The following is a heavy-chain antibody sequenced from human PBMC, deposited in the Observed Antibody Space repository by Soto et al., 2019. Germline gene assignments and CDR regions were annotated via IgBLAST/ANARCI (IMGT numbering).Heavy chain of an antibody. CDR1: GRSISSYY. CDR2: IYYSGST. J-gene: IGHJ6*02. V-gene: IGHV4-59*01. D-gene: IGHD2-15*01. Sequence: PSETLSLTCTFSGRSISSYYWSWIRQPPGKGLEWIGYIYYSGSTNYNPSLKSRVTISVDTSKNQFSLKLSSVTAADTAVYYCAREGSYKNYYYYGMDVWGQGTTVTVS. CDR3: AREGSYKNYYYYGMDV.